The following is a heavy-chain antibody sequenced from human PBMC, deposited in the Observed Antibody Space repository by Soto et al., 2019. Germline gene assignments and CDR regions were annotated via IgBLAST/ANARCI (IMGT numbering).Heavy chain of an antibody. CDR3: AKDSGYDSSGYYYFDY. J-gene: IGHJ4*02. V-gene: IGHV3-23*01. Sequence: PGGSLRLSCAASGFTFSSYAMSWVRQAPGKGLEWVSAISGSGGSTYYADSVKGRFTISRDNSKNTLYLQMNRLRAEDTAVYYCAKDSGYDSSGYYYFDYWGQGTMVTVYS. CDR1: GFTFSSYA. D-gene: IGHD3-22*01. CDR2: ISGSGGST.